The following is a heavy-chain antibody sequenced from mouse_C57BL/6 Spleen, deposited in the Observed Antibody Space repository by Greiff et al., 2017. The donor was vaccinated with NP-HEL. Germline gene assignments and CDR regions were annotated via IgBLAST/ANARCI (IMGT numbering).Heavy chain of an antibody. V-gene: IGHV5-4*01. CDR3: ARDYYGSSYAMDD. Sequence: EVKVVESGGGLVKPGGSLKLSCAASGFTFSSYAMSWVRQTPEKRLEWVATISDGGSYTYYPDNVKGRFTISRDNAKNNLYLQMSHLKSEDTAMYYCARDYYGSSYAMDDWGQGTSVTVSS. CDR1: GFTFSSYA. D-gene: IGHD1-1*01. CDR2: ISDGGSYT. J-gene: IGHJ4*01.